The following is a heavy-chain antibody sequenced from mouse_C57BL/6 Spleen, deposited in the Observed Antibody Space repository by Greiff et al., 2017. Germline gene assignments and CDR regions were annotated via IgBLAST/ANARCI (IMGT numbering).Heavy chain of an antibody. CDR1: GYTFTSYW. V-gene: IGHV1-69*01. Sequence: QVQLQQPGAELVMPGASVKLSCKASGYTFTSYWMHWVKQRPGQGLEWIGEIDPSDSYTNYNQKFKGKSTLTVDKSSSTAYMQLSSLTSEDSEVYYCARRRWDYYAMDYWGQGTSVTVSS. CDR3: ARRRWDYYAMDY. J-gene: IGHJ4*01. CDR2: IDPSDSYT. D-gene: IGHD1-1*02.